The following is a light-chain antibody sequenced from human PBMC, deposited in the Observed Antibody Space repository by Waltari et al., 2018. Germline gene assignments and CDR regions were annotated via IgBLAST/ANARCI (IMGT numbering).Light chain of an antibody. J-gene: IGKJ1*01. CDR3: QHYGTSWT. V-gene: IGKV3-20*01. CDR2: AAS. Sequence: EIVLTQSPGTLSLSPGERATLSCRASQSVSSSSLAWYQHKPGQAPRLLFYAASTRATGIPDSFSGRGSGTDFTLTISRLEPEDFAVYYCQHYGTSWTFGQGSKVEIK. CDR1: QSVSSSS.